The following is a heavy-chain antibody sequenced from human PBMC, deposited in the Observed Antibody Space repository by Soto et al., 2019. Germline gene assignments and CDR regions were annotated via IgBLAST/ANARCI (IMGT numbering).Heavy chain of an antibody. V-gene: IGHV1-69*06. J-gene: IGHJ4*02. Sequence: GASVKVSCKASGGTFSSYAISWVRQAPGQGLEWMGGIIPIFGTANYAQKFQGRVTITADKSTSTAYMELSSLRSEDTAVYYCARHDTEYSGYGGDFDYWGQGTLVTVSS. D-gene: IGHD5-12*01. CDR1: GGTFSSYA. CDR3: ARHDTEYSGYGGDFDY. CDR2: IIPIFGTA.